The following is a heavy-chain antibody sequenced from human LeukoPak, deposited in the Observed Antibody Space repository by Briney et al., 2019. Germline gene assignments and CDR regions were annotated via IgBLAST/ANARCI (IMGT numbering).Heavy chain of an antibody. D-gene: IGHD6-19*01. CDR2: INAGNGNT. J-gene: IGHJ4*02. CDR1: GYTFTSYA. Sequence: GASVKVSCKASGYTFTSYAMHWVRQAPGQRLEWMGWINAGNGNTKYSQEFQGRVTITRDTSASTAYMELSSLRSDDTAVYYCAKDTYSSGHKLDYWGQGTLVTVSS. CDR3: AKDTYSSGHKLDY. V-gene: IGHV1-3*01.